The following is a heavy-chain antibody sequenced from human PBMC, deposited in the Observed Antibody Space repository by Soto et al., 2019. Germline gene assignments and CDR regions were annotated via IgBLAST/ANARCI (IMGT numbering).Heavy chain of an antibody. CDR3: ARELLGELSFLDY. CDR1: GFTFSSYG. D-gene: IGHD3-16*02. Sequence: GGSLRLSCAASGFTFSSYGMHWFRQAPGKGLEWVAVIWYGGSNKYYADSVKGRFTISRDNSKNTLYLQMNSLRAEDTAVYYCARELLGELSFLDYWGQGTLVTVSS. V-gene: IGHV3-33*01. J-gene: IGHJ4*02. CDR2: IWYGGSNK.